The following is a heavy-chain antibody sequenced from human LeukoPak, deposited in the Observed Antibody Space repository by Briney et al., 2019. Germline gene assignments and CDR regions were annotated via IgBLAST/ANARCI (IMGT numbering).Heavy chain of an antibody. V-gene: IGHV4-34*01. CDR3: ARLKVRGVIATAIDY. D-gene: IGHD3-10*01. CDR1: GGSFSGYY. Sequence: SGTLSLTCAVYGGSFSGYYWSWIRQPPGKGLEWIGEINHSGSTNYNPSLKSRVTISVDTSKNQFSLKLSSVTAADTAVYYCARLKVRGVIATAIDYWGQGTLVTVSS. J-gene: IGHJ4*02. CDR2: INHSGST.